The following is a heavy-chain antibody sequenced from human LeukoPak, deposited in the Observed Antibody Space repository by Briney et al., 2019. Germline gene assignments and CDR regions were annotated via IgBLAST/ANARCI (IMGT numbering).Heavy chain of an antibody. CDR1: GGSISSYY. J-gene: IGHJ2*01. Sequence: SETLSLTCTVSGGSISSYYWSWIRQPPGEGLEWIGYIYYSGSTNYNPSLKSRVTISVDTSKNQFSLKLSSVTAADTAVYYCARHDIARTYFDLWGRGTLVTVSS. CDR3: ARHDIARTYFDL. CDR2: IYYSGST. V-gene: IGHV4-59*08. D-gene: IGHD2-15*01.